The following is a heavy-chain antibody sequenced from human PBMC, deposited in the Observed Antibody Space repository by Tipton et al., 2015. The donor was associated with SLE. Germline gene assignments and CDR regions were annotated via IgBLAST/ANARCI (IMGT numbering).Heavy chain of an antibody. Sequence: LRLSCAVYGGSFSGYYWSWIRQPPGKGLEWIGEINHSGSTNYNPSLKSRVTISVDTSKNQFSLKLSSVTAAGTAVYYCAYGAAAAAPGWYFDLWGRGTLVTVS. V-gene: IGHV4-34*01. J-gene: IGHJ2*01. CDR1: GGSFSGYY. CDR2: INHSGST. CDR3: AYGAAAAAPGWYFDL. D-gene: IGHD6-13*01.